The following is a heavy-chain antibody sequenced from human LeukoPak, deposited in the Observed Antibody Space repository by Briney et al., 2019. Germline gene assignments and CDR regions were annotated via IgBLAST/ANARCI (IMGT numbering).Heavy chain of an antibody. CDR1: GGSISSGSYY. J-gene: IGHJ4*02. CDR3: AREMRYFDWPLLDY. V-gene: IGHV4-61*02. Sequence: PSETLSLTCTVSGGSISSGSYYWSWTRQPAGKGLEWIGRIYTSGSTNYNPSLKSRVTISVDTSKNQFSLKLSSVTAADTAVYYCAREMRYFDWPLLDYWGQGTLVTVSS. D-gene: IGHD3-9*01. CDR2: IYTSGST.